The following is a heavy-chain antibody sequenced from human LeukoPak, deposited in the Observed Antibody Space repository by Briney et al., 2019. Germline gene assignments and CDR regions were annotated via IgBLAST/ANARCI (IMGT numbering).Heavy chain of an antibody. CDR1: GGSFSGYY. CDR2: INHSGST. D-gene: IGHD3-3*01. V-gene: IGHV4-34*01. CDR3: ARVQRFLEWLPHNWFDP. J-gene: IGHJ5*02. Sequence: SETLSLTCAVYGGSFSGYYWSWIRQPPGKGLEWIGEINHSGSTNYNPSLKSRVTISVDTSENQFSLKLSSVTAADTAVYYCARVQRFLEWLPHNWFDPWGQGTLVTVSS.